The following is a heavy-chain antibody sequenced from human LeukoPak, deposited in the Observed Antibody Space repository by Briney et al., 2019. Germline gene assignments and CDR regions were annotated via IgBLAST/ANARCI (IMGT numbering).Heavy chain of an antibody. CDR1: QFTFDNYY. CDR3: SRDLGYCTGGNCYARYDY. J-gene: IGHJ4*02. D-gene: IGHD2-15*01. V-gene: IGHV3-7*04. Sequence: PGGSLRLSCAASQFTFDNYYMNWVRQAPGKGLEWVANINQDGSEKYYVDSVKGRFTISRDNAKKSLYVQMNSLRAEDTAVYFCSRDLGYCTGGNCYARYDYWGQGTLVTVSS. CDR2: INQDGSEK.